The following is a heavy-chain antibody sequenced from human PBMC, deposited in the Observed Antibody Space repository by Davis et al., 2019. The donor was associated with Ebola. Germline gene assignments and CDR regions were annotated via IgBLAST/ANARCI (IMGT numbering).Heavy chain of an antibody. J-gene: IGHJ4*02. V-gene: IGHV3-73*01. CDR1: GFTFSGSA. CDR2: IRSKANSYAT. D-gene: IGHD6-19*01. CDR3: TRLWSSGVY. Sequence: GESLKISCAASGFTFSGSAMHWVRQASGKGLEWVGRIRSKANSYATAYAASVKGRFTISRDDSKNTAYLQMNSLKTEDTAVYYCTRLWSSGVYWGQGTLVTVSS.